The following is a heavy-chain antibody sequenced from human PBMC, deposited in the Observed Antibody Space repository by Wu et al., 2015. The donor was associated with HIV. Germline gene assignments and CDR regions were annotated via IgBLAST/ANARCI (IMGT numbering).Heavy chain of an antibody. CDR3: ARVLCSSTSCYRPGWFDP. CDR2: ISPLFGAA. J-gene: IGHJ5*02. Sequence: QVQLVQSGAEVKKPGSSVKVSCTASGGTFRRYTISWVRQAPGQGLEWMGEISPLFGAAKYAQKFQGRVTITADESTSTGYMEVTSLRSEDTAVYYCARVLCSSTSCYRPGWFDPWGQGTLVTVSS. CDR1: GGTFRRYT. V-gene: IGHV1-69*12. D-gene: IGHD2-2*02.